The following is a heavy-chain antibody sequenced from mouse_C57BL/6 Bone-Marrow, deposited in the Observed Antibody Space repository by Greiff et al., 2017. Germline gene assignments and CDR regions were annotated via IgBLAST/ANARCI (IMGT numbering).Heavy chain of an antibody. CDR2: ISSGGDYI. V-gene: IGHV5-9-1*02. J-gene: IGHJ3*01. D-gene: IGHD2-3*01. CDR3: TRDRDGYRGFAY. CDR1: GFTFSSYA. Sequence: EVKLMESGEGLVKPGGSLKLSCAASGFTFSSYAMSWVRQTPEKRLEWVAYISSGGDYIYYADTVKGRFTISRDNARNTLYLQMSSLKSEDTAMYYCTRDRDGYRGFAYWGQGTLVTVSA.